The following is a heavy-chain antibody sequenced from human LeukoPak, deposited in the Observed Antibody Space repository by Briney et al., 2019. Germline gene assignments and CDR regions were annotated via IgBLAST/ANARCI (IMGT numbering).Heavy chain of an antibody. D-gene: IGHD3-3*01. CDR1: EFTFSTYN. V-gene: IGHV3-48*01. CDR3: AREGSDFWSGYPKGYFDY. J-gene: IGHJ4*02. Sequence: TGGSLRLSCAASEFTFSTYNMNWVRQAPGKGLEWVSYISSSLGTIYYADSVKGRFTISRDNAKNSLYLQMNSLRAEDTAVYYCAREGSDFWSGYPKGYFDYWGRGTLVTVSS. CDR2: ISSSLGTI.